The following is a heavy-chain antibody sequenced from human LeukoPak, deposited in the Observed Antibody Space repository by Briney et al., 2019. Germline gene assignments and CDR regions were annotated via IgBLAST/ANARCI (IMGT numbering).Heavy chain of an antibody. CDR2: INSDGSST. CDR3: AQPPFDY. D-gene: IGHD6-13*01. V-gene: IGHV3-74*01. CDR1: GFNFSSYW. J-gene: IGHJ4*02. Sequence: GGSLRLACAASGFNFSSYWMHWVRQAPGKGLVWVSRINSDGSSTSHADSVKGRFTISRDNAKNTLFLQMNSLRAEDTAVYYCAQPPFDYWGQGTLVTVSS.